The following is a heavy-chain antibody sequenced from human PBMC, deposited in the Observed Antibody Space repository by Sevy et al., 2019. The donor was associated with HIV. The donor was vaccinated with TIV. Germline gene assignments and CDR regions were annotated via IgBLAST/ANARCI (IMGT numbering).Heavy chain of an antibody. Sequence: GGSLRLSCAASGFTVSSNYMSWVRQAPGKGLEWVSVIYSGGSTYYADSVKGRFTISRDNSKNTLYLQMNSLRGEDTAVYYCASPDRTAMVDNYYYMDVWGKGTTVTVSS. J-gene: IGHJ6*03. V-gene: IGHV3-53*01. CDR2: IYSGGST. CDR1: GFTVSSNY. CDR3: ASPDRTAMVDNYYYMDV. D-gene: IGHD5-18*01.